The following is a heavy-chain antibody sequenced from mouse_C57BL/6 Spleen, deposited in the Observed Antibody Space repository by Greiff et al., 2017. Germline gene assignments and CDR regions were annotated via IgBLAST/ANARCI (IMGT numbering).Heavy chain of an antibody. CDR1: GFTFSSYA. V-gene: IGHV5-9-1*02. CDR3: TRDRDDYYGSSSFAY. CDR2: ISSGGDYI. D-gene: IGHD1-1*01. Sequence: EVKLVESGEGLVKPGGSLKLSCAASGFTFSSYAMSWVRQTPEKRLEWVAYISSGGDYIYYADTVKGRFTISRDNARNTLYLQMSSLKSEDTAMYYGTRDRDDYYGSSSFAYWGQGTLVTVSA. J-gene: IGHJ3*01.